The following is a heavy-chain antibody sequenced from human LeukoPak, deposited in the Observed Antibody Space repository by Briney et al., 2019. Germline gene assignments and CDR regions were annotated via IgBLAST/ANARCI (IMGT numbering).Heavy chain of an antibody. D-gene: IGHD3-10*01. CDR2: VSWNSDSI. CDR3: AKDIFTLLRGAFDI. Sequence: PGGSLRLSCAASGFTFDDFAMLWVRQAPGKGLEWVSGVSWNSDSIGYADSVKGRFTISRDNAKNSLYLQMNSLRAEDTAFYYCAKDIFTLLRGAFDIWGQGTMVTVSS. CDR1: GFTFDDFA. V-gene: IGHV3-9*01. J-gene: IGHJ3*02.